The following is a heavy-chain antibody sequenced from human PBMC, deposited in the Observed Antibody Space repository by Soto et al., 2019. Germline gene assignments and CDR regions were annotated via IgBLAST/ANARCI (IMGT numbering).Heavy chain of an antibody. CDR1: GFTFSSYG. V-gene: IGHV3-33*01. D-gene: IGHD2-15*01. CDR2: IWYDGSNK. CDR3: ARDGYCTGGSCYSVPVFDY. J-gene: IGHJ4*02. Sequence: QVQLVESGGGVVQPGRSLRLSCAASGFTFSSYGRHWVRQAPGKGLEWVAVIWYDGSNKYYADSVKGRFTISRDNSKNTLNRQMNSLRAEDTAVYYCARDGYCTGGSCYSVPVFDYWGQGTLVTVSS.